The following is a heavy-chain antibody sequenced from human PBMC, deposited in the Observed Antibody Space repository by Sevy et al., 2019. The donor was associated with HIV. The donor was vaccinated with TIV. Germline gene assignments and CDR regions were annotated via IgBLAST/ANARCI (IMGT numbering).Heavy chain of an antibody. CDR2: TYYRSKWYS. D-gene: IGHD1-7*01. CDR1: GDSVSTSSAT. J-gene: IGHJ6*02. V-gene: IGHV6-1*01. Sequence: SQTLSLTCAISGDSVSTSSATWNWFRQSPSRGLEWLGRTYYRSKWYSDYEVSVKGRVTINPDTSKNQFSLHLESVTPEDTAVYFSARGDELSSYYYGMDVWGQGTTVTVSS. CDR3: ARGDELSSYYYGMDV.